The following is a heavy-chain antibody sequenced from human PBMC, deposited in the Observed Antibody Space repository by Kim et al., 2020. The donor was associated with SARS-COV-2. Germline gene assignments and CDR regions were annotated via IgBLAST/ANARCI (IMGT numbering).Heavy chain of an antibody. Sequence: LKIRVTITVDTSKNQFSLKLSSVTAADTAVYYCARSTVGITGSTSYFDYWGQGTLVTVSS. J-gene: IGHJ4*02. CDR3: ARSTVGITGSTSYFDY. D-gene: IGHD1-20*01. V-gene: IGHV4-31*02.